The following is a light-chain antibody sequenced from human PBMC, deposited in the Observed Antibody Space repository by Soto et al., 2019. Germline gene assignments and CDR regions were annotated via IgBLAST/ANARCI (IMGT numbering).Light chain of an antibody. V-gene: IGKV1-5*03. CDR3: QNYNSYPRT. J-gene: IGKJ1*01. Sequence: DIPMTQSPSTLSASVGDRVTITCRASQSISRWLGWYQHKPATAPKLLIYKESSLVSGVPSRLSGSGSGTEFTLTISGPQPYNLATYYCQNYNSYPRTYGQGTKGAIK. CDR2: KES. CDR1: QSISRW.